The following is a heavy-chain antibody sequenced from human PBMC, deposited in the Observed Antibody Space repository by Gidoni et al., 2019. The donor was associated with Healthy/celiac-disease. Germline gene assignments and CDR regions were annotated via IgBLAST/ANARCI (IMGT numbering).Heavy chain of an antibody. D-gene: IGHD1-26*01. V-gene: IGHV1-8*01. J-gene: IGHJ5*02. CDR1: GYTFTSYD. CDR3: ARVPRWGWFDP. Sequence: QVQLVQSGAEVQQPGASVKVSCKASGYTFTSYDINWVRQATGQVLEWMVWMNPNSGNTGDAQKFQGRVTMNRNTSISTAYMELSSLRSEDTAVYYCARVPRWGWFDPWGQGTLVTVSS. CDR2: MNPNSGNT.